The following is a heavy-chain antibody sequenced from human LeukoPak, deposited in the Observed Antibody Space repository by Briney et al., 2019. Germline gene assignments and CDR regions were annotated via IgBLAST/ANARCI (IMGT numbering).Heavy chain of an antibody. CDR2: ISYSGST. V-gene: IGHV4-39*07. J-gene: IGHJ4*02. D-gene: IGHD6-13*01. Sequence: SETLSLTCTVSGDSISSNNYYWGWIRQPPGKGLEWIGSISYSGSTNYNPSLKSRVTISVDTSKNQFSLKLSSVTAADTAVYYCAREDSPPSKGKRIAAAGRGPFDYWGQGTLVTVSS. CDR3: AREDSPPSKGKRIAAAGRGPFDY. CDR1: GDSISSNNYY.